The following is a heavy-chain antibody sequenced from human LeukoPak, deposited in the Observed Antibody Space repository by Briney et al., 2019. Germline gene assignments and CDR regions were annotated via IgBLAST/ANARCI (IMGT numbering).Heavy chain of an antibody. D-gene: IGHD3-3*01. J-gene: IGHJ4*02. Sequence: ASVKVSCKASGYSFTSYGISWVRQAPGQGLEWMGWISAYNGNTNYAQKLQGRVTMTTDTSTSTAYMELRSLRSDGTAVYYCARDTIFERGFDYWGQGTLVTVSS. CDR2: ISAYNGNT. CDR1: GYSFTSYG. V-gene: IGHV1-18*01. CDR3: ARDTIFERGFDY.